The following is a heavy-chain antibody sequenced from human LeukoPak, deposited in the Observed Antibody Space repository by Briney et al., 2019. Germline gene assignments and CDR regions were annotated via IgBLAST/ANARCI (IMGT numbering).Heavy chain of an antibody. CDR2: INPNSGGT. CDR1: GYTFTGYY. Sequence: GASVKVSCKASGYTFTGYYMHWVRQAPGQGLEWMGWINPNSGGTNYAQTFQGRVTMTRDTSISTAYMELSRLRSDDTAVYYCAIDFWSGYGMDVWGQGTTVTVSS. J-gene: IGHJ6*02. CDR3: AIDFWSGYGMDV. D-gene: IGHD3-3*01. V-gene: IGHV1-2*02.